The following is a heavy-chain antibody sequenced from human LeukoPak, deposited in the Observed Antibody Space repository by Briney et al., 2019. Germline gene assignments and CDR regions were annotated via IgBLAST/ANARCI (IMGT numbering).Heavy chain of an antibody. D-gene: IGHD2-2*01. CDR1: GASNSNTSHY. J-gene: IGHJ5*02. V-gene: IGHV4-39*01. CDR3: VKPLTPRLHQLDH. CDR2: IYYSGST. Sequence: SETLSLTCTVSGASNSNTSHYWGWIRQPPGKGLEWIGSIYYSGSTYYNPSLKSRVTISVDTSKNQFSLKLSSVTAADTAVYYGVKPLTPRLHQLDHWGQGILVTVSS.